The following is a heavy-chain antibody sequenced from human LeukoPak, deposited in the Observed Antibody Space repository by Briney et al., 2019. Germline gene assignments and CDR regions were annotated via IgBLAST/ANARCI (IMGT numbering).Heavy chain of an antibody. D-gene: IGHD3-3*01. CDR3: ARHPSRDFWSDLNWFDP. Sequence: GESLKISCKGSGYSFTSYWIGWVRQMPGKGLEWMGIIYPGDSDTRYSPSFQGQVTISADKSISTAYLQWSSLKASDTAMYYCARHPSRDFWSDLNWFDPWGQGTLVTVSS. J-gene: IGHJ5*02. CDR2: IYPGDSDT. V-gene: IGHV5-51*01. CDR1: GYSFTSYW.